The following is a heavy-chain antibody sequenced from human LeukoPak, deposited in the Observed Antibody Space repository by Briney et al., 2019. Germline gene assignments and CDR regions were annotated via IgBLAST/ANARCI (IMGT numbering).Heavy chain of an antibody. CDR3: TRDKTTVVTPYLYYYYMDV. Sequence: DSVKGRFTISRDNAKNSLYLQMNSLRAEDTALYFCTRDKTTVVTPYLYYYYMDVWGKGTPVTVS. J-gene: IGHJ6*03. V-gene: IGHV3-7*01. D-gene: IGHD4-23*01.